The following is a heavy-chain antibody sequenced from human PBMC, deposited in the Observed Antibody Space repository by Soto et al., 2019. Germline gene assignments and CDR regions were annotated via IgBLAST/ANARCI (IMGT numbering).Heavy chain of an antibody. Sequence: QVQLVQSGAEVKKPGSSVKVSCKASGGTFNSYALSWVRQASGQGLEWMGGIIPIFGKVNFAQNFQGRVTITADESKRPEYMELSSLGSEDTAVYYCARVGSAAASAGLGYYNYPMDVWGQGTTVIVSS. CDR3: ARVGSAAASAGLGYYNYPMDV. V-gene: IGHV1-69*01. CDR1: GGTFNSYA. D-gene: IGHD6-13*01. J-gene: IGHJ6*02. CDR2: IIPIFGKV.